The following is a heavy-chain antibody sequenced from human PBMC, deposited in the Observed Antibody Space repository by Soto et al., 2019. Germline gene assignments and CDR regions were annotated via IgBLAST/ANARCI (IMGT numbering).Heavy chain of an antibody. CDR2: ASASGSIT. CDR3: AKGDCSGGRCYRGFDY. CDR1: GFTFSSYD. J-gene: IGHJ4*02. D-gene: IGHD2-15*01. V-gene: IGHV3-23*01. Sequence: GGSLRLSCAASGFTFSSYDMSWVRQAPGKGLEWVSGASASGSITSYADSAKGRFTISRDNAKNTMFLQMNSLRAEDTAVYFCAKGDCSGGRCYRGFDYWGQGTLVTVSS.